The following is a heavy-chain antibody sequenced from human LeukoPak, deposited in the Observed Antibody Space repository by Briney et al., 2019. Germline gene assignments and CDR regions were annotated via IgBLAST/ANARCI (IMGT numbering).Heavy chain of an antibody. V-gene: IGHV4-59*01. CDR3: ARGGWGSGLFDY. D-gene: IGHD7-27*01. J-gene: IGHJ4*02. CDR1: GGSISSYY. CDR2: IYYSGST. Sequence: PSETLSLICTVSGGSISSYYWSWIRQPPGKGLEWLGYIYYSGSTNYNPSLKSRVTISVDTSKNQFSLKLSSVTAADTAVYYCARGGWGSGLFDYWGQGTLVTVSS.